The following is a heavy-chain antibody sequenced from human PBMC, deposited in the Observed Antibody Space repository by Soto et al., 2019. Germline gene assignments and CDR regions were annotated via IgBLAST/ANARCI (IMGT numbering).Heavy chain of an antibody. Sequence: VQLVQSGAEVKKPGASVRISCTASGISYTTYAIHWVRQAPGQGLEWMGWINAGNGDTRYSQRFQGRVTLTRDTSARKTYMDLSSLRSEDTSIYYCARAIRGYVTWGQGTLVTVSS. D-gene: IGHD5-12*01. CDR3: ARAIRGYVT. CDR1: GISYTTYA. J-gene: IGHJ4*02. V-gene: IGHV1-3*01. CDR2: INAGNGDT.